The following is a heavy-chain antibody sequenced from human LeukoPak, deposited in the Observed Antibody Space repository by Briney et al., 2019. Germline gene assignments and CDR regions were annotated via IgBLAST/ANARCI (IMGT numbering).Heavy chain of an antibody. D-gene: IGHD3-16*02. CDR1: GFTFSSYG. J-gene: IGHJ4*02. CDR2: IRYDGSNK. Sequence: PGGSLRLSCAASGFTFSSYGMHWVRQAPGKGLEWVAFIRYDGSNKYYADSVKGRFTISRDNSKNTLYLQMNSLRAEDTAVYYCAKFGEGSYPLSAFDYWGQGTLVTVSS. CDR3: AKFGEGSYPLSAFDY. V-gene: IGHV3-30*02.